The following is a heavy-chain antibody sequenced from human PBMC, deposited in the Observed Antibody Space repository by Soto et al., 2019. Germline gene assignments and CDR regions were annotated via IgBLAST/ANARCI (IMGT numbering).Heavy chain of an antibody. CDR1: GYTFTNYA. CDR2: LNPGDGNT. CDR3: ARDQGIPYCGGDCYSDWYFDL. J-gene: IGHJ2*01. Sequence: ASVKVSCKASGYTFTNYAIHWVRQAPGQRLEWMGWLNPGDGNTKYPQKFQGRVTITRDTSASTAYMFLSSLRSEDTAVYYCARDQGIPYCGGDCYSDWYFDLWGRGTLVTVSS. D-gene: IGHD2-21*01. V-gene: IGHV1-3*01.